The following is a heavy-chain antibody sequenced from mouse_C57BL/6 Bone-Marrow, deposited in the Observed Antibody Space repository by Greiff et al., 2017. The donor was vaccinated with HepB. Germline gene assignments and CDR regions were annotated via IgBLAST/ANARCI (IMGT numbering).Heavy chain of an antibody. D-gene: IGHD2-3*01. CDR3: ARRGIYPWFAY. J-gene: IGHJ3*01. V-gene: IGHV14-3*01. CDR2: IDPANGNT. CDR1: GFNIKTTY. Sequence: VQLQQSVAELVRPGASVKLSCTASGFNIKTTYMHWVKQRPEQGLEWIGRIDPANGNTKYAPKFQGKATITADTSSNTAYLQLSSLTSDDTAIYYCARRGIYPWFAYWGQGTLVTASA.